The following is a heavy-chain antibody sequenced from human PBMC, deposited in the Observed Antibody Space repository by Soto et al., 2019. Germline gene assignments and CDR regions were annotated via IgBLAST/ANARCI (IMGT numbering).Heavy chain of an antibody. D-gene: IGHD3-22*01. J-gene: IGHJ4*02. CDR1: GGSVSSSSYY. V-gene: IGHV4-30-4*08. CDR2: MYSSGST. CDR3: VRGTDCATVDACFRYFDT. Sequence: QVRLQESGPGLVKPSQTVSLTCTVWGGSVSSSSYYWGWVRQPPGKGLEWVGYMYSSGSTYSNPSTTTPVELSIDTAKIQFSLSLKYVTDADTAVYFCVRGTDCATVDACFRYFDTWGPGNLVTVSA.